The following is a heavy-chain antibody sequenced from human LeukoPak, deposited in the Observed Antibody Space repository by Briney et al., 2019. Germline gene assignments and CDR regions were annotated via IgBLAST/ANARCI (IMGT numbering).Heavy chain of an antibody. V-gene: IGHV4-59*01. Sequence: SETLSLTCTVSGASISSYYWSWIRQPPGKGLEWIGYTYYSGNTNYNPSLKSRVTISVDTSKNQFSLKVSSVTAADTAVYYRARVFHDSSGYPLDYWGQGTLVTVSS. CDR2: TYYSGNT. CDR1: GASISSYY. CDR3: ARVFHDSSGYPLDY. J-gene: IGHJ4*02. D-gene: IGHD3-22*01.